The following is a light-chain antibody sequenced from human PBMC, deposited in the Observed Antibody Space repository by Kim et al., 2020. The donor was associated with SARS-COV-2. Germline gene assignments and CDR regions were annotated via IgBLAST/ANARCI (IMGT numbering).Light chain of an antibody. V-gene: IGLV2-14*01. CDR3: TSYTSGSTLVV. Sequence: QSALTQPASVSGSPGQSITTSCTGTSSDVGGYNFVSWYQQHPGKAPKVMIYEVSKRPSGLSNRFSGSKSGNTASLTISGLQAEDEADYYCTSYTSGSTLVVFGGGTKLTVL. J-gene: IGLJ3*02. CDR1: SSDVGGYNF. CDR2: EVS.